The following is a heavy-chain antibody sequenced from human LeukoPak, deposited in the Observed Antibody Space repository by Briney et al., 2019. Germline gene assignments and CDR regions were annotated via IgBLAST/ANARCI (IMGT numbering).Heavy chain of an antibody. V-gene: IGHV1-24*01. CDR2: LDPEDGEA. Sequence: ASVKVSCKVSGYTLSDLAMHWVRQAPGKGLEWMGGLDPEDGEAIYAQPLQGRVTMTEDTSSDTAYMVLSSLRSEDTAVYYCARQNFGDYGALDIWGQGTMVTVSS. CDR3: ARQNFGDYGALDI. J-gene: IGHJ3*02. CDR1: GYTLSDLA. D-gene: IGHD4-17*01.